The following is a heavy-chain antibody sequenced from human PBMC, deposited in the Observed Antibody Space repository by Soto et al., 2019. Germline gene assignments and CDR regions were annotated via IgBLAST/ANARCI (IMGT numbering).Heavy chain of an antibody. Sequence: PSETLSLTCTVSGGSISSGGYYWSWIRQHPGKGLEWIGYIYYSGSTYYNPSLKSRVTISVDTSKNQFSLKLSSVTAADTAVYYCARHGRFDRGYSYGSSFDYWGQGTLVNVSS. V-gene: IGHV4-31*03. CDR3: ARHGRFDRGYSYGSSFDY. D-gene: IGHD5-18*01. J-gene: IGHJ4*02. CDR2: IYYSGST. CDR1: GGSISSGGYY.